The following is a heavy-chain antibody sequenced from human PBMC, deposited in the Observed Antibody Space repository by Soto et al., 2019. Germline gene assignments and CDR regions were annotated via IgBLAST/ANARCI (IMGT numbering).Heavy chain of an antibody. V-gene: IGHV4-59*01. J-gene: IGHJ5*02. Sequence: PSETLSLTCTVSGDSISRYYWSWIRQRPGKGLEWIGYMYYRGNTNYNPSLKSRATISVDTSKKQFSLKLNSVIAADTAVYYCARNRYYGSGTYFWFYPWGQGTLVTVSS. CDR1: GDSISRYY. D-gene: IGHD3-10*01. CDR3: ARNRYYGSGTYFWFYP. CDR2: MYYRGNT.